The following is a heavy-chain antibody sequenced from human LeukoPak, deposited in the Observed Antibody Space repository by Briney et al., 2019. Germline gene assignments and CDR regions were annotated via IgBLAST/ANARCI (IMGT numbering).Heavy chain of an antibody. J-gene: IGHJ4*02. CDR2: ISWDGGST. CDR1: GFTFDDYA. V-gene: IGHV3-43D*03. D-gene: IGHD3-22*01. CDR3: AKDMDDSSGYYFDY. Sequence: QSGGSLRLSCAASGFTFDDYAMHWVRQAPGKGLEWVSLISWDGGSTYYADSVKGRFTISRDNSKNSLYLQMNSLRAEDTALYYCAKDMDDSSGYYFDYWGQGTLVTVSS.